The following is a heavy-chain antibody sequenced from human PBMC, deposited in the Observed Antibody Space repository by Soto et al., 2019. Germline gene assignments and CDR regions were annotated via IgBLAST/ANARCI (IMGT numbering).Heavy chain of an antibody. D-gene: IGHD3-3*01. Sequence: EVQLSESGGDLRQPGGSLRLSCAASGFTFTNYAMTWVRQTPGKGLEWVSGISASGGLKYYADSVRGRVTVSRDNSKNIQYLQMDNPRDEDTALYYCALEVGAPSGWLDPWGQGAQVTVSS. CDR3: ALEVGAPSGWLDP. CDR2: ISASGGLK. CDR1: GFTFTNYA. J-gene: IGHJ5*02. V-gene: IGHV3-23*01.